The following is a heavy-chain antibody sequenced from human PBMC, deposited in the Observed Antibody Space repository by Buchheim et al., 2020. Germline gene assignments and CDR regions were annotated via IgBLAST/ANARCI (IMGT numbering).Heavy chain of an antibody. D-gene: IGHD1-26*01. Sequence: EVQLLESGGGLVQPGGSLRLSCGASGFTFTTYAMRWVRQAAGKGLEWVSAISASGVRTYYAASVKGRFSISRDNSRNTIYLQMNSLRADDTAVYYCAKEGGLVGAGDYWGQGTL. CDR3: AKEGGLVGAGDY. V-gene: IGHV3-23*01. J-gene: IGHJ4*02. CDR1: GFTFTTYA. CDR2: ISASGVRT.